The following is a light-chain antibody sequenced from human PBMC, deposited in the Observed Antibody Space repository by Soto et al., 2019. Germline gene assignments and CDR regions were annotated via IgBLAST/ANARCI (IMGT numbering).Light chain of an antibody. Sequence: DSPMTQSPSSLSASVGDRVTIICRARQYITSYLNWYQHNAGKAPKLLIYAASRLQSGVPSRFSGDGSGTDFTLTISCLQPEDFATYYCQQSHTSPWTFGQGTKVEI. J-gene: IGKJ1*01. CDR1: QYITSY. V-gene: IGKV1-39*01. CDR2: AAS. CDR3: QQSHTSPWT.